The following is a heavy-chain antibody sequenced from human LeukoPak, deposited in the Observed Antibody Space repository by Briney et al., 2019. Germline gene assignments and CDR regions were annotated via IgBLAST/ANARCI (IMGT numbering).Heavy chain of an antibody. CDR3: ARDDRYCSTTSCYFDY. V-gene: IGHV3-21*01. J-gene: IGHJ4*02. CDR1: GFTFSSYA. D-gene: IGHD2-2*01. Sequence: GRSLRLSCAASGFTFSSYAMHWVRQAPGKGLEWVSSTSSSSSYIYYADSVKGRFTISRDNAKNSLYLQMNSLRAGDTAVYYCARDDRYCSTTSCYFDYWGQGTLVTVSS. CDR2: TSSSSSYI.